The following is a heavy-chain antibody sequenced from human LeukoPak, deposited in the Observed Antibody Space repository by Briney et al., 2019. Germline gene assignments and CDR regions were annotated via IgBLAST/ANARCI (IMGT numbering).Heavy chain of an antibody. D-gene: IGHD3-22*01. CDR2: INHSGST. Sequence: ASETLSLTCAVYGGSFSGYYWSWIRQPPGKGLEWIGEINHSGSTNYNPSLKSRVTISVDTFKNQFSLKLSSVTAADTAVYYCARDEPDYDSSGYPSEGESSDYWGQGTLVTVSS. CDR3: ARDEPDYDSSGYPSEGESSDY. J-gene: IGHJ4*02. CDR1: GGSFSGYY. V-gene: IGHV4-34*01.